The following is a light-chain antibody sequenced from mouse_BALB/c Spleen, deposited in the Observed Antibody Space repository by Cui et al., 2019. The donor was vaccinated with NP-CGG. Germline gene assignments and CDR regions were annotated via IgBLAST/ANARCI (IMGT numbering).Light chain of an antibody. Sequence: QAVVTQESALTTSPGETVTLTCSSSTGAVTTSTYANWVQEKRNHVFTGRIGGTNNRAPGLPARFSGSLIGDKAALTITGAQTEDEAIYFCALWYSNHWVFGGGTKLTVL. CDR2: GTN. CDR1: TGAVTTSTY. CDR3: ALWYSNHWV. J-gene: IGLJ1*01. V-gene: IGLV1*01.